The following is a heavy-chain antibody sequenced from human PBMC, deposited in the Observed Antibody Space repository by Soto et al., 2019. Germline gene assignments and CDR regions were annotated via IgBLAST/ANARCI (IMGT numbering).Heavy chain of an antibody. CDR1: GGSVNSDFYY. CDR3: AREYSNSPEAFDY. Sequence: NPSETLSLTCTVSGGSVNSDFYYWSWIRQPPGKGLEWIGYIYYTGSTNYNPSLKSRVTISLDTSRNQFSLKLSSVTAADTAVFYCAREYSNSPEAFDYWGQGALVTSPQ. D-gene: IGHD6-6*01. V-gene: IGHV4-61*01. J-gene: IGHJ4*02. CDR2: IYYTGST.